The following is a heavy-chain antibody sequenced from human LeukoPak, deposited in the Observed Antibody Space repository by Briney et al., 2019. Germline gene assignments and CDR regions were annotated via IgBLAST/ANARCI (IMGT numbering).Heavy chain of an antibody. D-gene: IGHD6-6*01. CDR3: ARGLPGHTSSMGY. Sequence: GGSLRLSCAASGFTFSSYGMSWVRQAPGKGLEWVSAISAGGGSTYYADSVKGRFTISRDNSKNTLYLQMSSLRAEDTAVYYCARGLPGHTSSMGYWGQGILVTVSS. V-gene: IGHV3-23*01. CDR2: ISAGGGST. CDR1: GFTFSSYG. J-gene: IGHJ4*02.